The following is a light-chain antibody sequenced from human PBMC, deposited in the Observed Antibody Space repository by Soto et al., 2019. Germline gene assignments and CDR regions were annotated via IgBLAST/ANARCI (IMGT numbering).Light chain of an antibody. CDR2: DAT. CDR1: QDINNF. J-gene: IGKJ2*01. V-gene: IGKV1-33*01. CDR3: QQYGSLRAT. Sequence: DIQMTQSPSSLSASVGDRVTITCQASQDINNFLNWYQQKQGKAPEVLIYDATNLERGVPSRFSGSGSGTDFTLVISSLQPGDKAIYYCQQYGSLRATFGQGTKLEIK.